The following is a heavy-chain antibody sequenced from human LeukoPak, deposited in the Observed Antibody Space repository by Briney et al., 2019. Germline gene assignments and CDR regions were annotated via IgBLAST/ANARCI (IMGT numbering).Heavy chain of an antibody. J-gene: IGHJ6*03. CDR3: ARHMSYYDFWSGYYNYYYYYYMDV. Sequence: PSQTLSLTCTVSGGSISSVGYYWRWIRQHPGKGLEWLGYIYTSGRTNYNPSLKSRVTITVDTSKNQFSLKLGSVTAADTAVYYCARHMSYYDFWSGYYNYYYYYYMDVWGKGTTVTVSS. D-gene: IGHD3-3*01. V-gene: IGHV4-31*03. CDR1: GGSISSVGYY. CDR2: IYTSGRT.